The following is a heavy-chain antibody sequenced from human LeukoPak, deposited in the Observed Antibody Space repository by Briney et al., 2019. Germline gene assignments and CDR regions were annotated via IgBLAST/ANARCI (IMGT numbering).Heavy chain of an antibody. V-gene: IGHV4-34*01. CDR3: ASQGHHGKIVGTTLSYFYMDI. CDR1: GGSFSGYY. J-gene: IGHJ6*03. Sequence: SETLSLTCAVYGGSFSGYYWSWIRQPPGKGLEWIGEINHSGSTNYNPSLKSRVTISVDTSKNQFSLKLSSVTAADTAFYYCASQGHHGKIVGTTLSYFYMDIWGKGTTVTVSS. CDR2: INHSGST. D-gene: IGHD1-26*01.